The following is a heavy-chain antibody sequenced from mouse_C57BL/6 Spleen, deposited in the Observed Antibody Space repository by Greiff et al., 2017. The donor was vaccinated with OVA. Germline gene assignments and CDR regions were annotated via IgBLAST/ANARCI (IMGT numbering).Heavy chain of an antibody. CDR2: ISDGGSYT. D-gene: IGHD2-3*01. V-gene: IGHV5-4*01. CDR1: GFTFSSYA. J-gene: IGHJ3*01. Sequence: EVQLVESGGGLVKPGGSLKLSCAASGFTFSSYAMSWVRQTPEKRLEWVATISDGGSYTYYPDNVKGRFTISRDNAKNNLYLQMSHLKSEDTAMYYCAREDDGYSFFAYWGQGTLVTVSA. CDR3: AREDDGYSFFAY.